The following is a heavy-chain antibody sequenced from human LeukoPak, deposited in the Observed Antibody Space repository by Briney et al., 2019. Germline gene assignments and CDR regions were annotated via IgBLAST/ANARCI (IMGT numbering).Heavy chain of an antibody. CDR1: GFTLSGSA. CDR3: TRRGRSRVVPAAENWFDP. D-gene: IGHD2-2*01. CDR2: IRSKANSYAT. J-gene: IGHJ5*02. Sequence: PGGSLRLSCAASGFTLSGSAMHWVRQASGKGLEWVGRIRSKANSYATAHAASVKGRFTISRDDSKNTAYLQMNSLKTEDTAVYYCTRRGRSRVVPAAENWFDPWGQGTLVTVSS. V-gene: IGHV3-73*01.